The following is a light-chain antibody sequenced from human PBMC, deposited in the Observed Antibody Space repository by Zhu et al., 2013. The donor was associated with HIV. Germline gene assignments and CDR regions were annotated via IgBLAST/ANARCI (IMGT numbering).Light chain of an antibody. CDR3: QQYDSYSYT. CDR1: QGISNY. J-gene: IGKJ2*01. CDR2: AAS. Sequence: DIQMTQSPSSLSASVGDRVTITCRASQGISNYLGWIQQKPGKAPKSLIYAASNLQPGVPSKFSGSGSGTEFTLTIDSLQPDDFATYYCQQYDSYSYTFGQGTKLEIK. V-gene: IGKV1-16*02.